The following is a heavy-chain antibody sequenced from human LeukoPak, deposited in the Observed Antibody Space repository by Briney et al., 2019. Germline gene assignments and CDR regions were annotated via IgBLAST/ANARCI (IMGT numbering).Heavy chain of an antibody. CDR2: IYHSGST. J-gene: IGHJ4*02. D-gene: IGHD3-16*01. CDR1: GYSINSGFY. CDR3: ARGVGLTQGGAFDF. V-gene: IGHV4-38-2*02. Sequence: SETLSLTCTVSGYSINSGFYWGWIRQPPGKGLEWIGSIYHSGSTHYKSSLKSRVTISVDTSKNQLSLKLTSVTAPDTAVYYCARGVGLTQGGAFDFWGQGTLVTVSS.